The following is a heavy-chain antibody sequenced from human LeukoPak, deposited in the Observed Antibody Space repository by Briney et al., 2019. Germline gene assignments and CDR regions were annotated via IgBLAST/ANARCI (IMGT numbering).Heavy chain of an antibody. Sequence: PGGSLRLSCAASGFTFSSYAMSWVRQAPGKGLEWVSAISGSGGSTYYADSVKGRFTISRDNAKNTLYLQMNSLRAEDMALYYCAKGGGSWGLNWYFDLWGRGTLVTVSS. CDR2: ISGSGGST. CDR1: GFTFSSYA. V-gene: IGHV3-23*01. J-gene: IGHJ2*01. CDR3: AKGGGSWGLNWYFDL. D-gene: IGHD6-13*01.